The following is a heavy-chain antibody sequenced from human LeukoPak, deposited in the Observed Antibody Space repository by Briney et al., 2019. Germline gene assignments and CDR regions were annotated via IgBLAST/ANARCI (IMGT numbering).Heavy chain of an antibody. D-gene: IGHD6-19*01. V-gene: IGHV3-23*01. Sequence: GGSLRLSCAASGFTFSSYAMSWVRQAPGKGLEWVSTISGSGGSTYYADSEKGRFSISRDNSKNTLYLQMNSLRAEDTAVYYCAKDLPDTSGWSRGAFDKWGQGTLVTVSS. CDR2: ISGSGGST. CDR1: GFTFSSYA. CDR3: AKDLPDTSGWSRGAFDK. J-gene: IGHJ4*02.